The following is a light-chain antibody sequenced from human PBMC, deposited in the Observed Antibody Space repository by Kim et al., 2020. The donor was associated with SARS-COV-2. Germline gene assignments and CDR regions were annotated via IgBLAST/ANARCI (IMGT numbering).Light chain of an antibody. Sequence: DIQMTQSPSSLSASVGDRVTITCRSSQDIRNDLGWYQQNPGGAPKRLIYGASGLQSGVPSRFSGSGSGTEFTLTISSLQPEDFATYFCLQHNTYPITFGQGTRLEIK. J-gene: IGKJ5*01. CDR2: GAS. CDR3: LQHNTYPIT. V-gene: IGKV1-17*01. CDR1: QDIRND.